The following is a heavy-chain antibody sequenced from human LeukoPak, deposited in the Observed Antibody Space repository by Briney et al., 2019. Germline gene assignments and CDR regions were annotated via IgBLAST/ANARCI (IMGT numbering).Heavy chain of an antibody. Sequence: PETLSLTCTVSGGSVSSGSYYWSWLRQPPGKGLEWIGYIYYSGSTNYNPSLKSRVTISVDTSKNQFSLKLSSVTAADTAVYYCARSHCSSTSCPDYFDYWGQGTLVTVSS. CDR3: ARSHCSSTSCPDYFDY. D-gene: IGHD2-2*01. J-gene: IGHJ4*02. CDR1: GGSVSSGSYY. V-gene: IGHV4-61*01. CDR2: IYYSGST.